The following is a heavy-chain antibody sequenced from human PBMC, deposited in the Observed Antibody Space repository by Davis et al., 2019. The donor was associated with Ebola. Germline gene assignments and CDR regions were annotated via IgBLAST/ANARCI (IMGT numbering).Heavy chain of an antibody. CDR1: GYTFTSYD. CDR2: MNPNSGNT. CDR3: ATGTGYSSGWDPFDY. D-gene: IGHD6-19*01. Sequence: ASVKVSCKASGYTFTSYDINWVRQATGQGLEWMGWMNPNSGNTNYAQKLQGRVTMTEDTSTDTAYMELSSLRSEDTAVYYCATGTGYSSGWDPFDYWGQGTLVTVSS. V-gene: IGHV1-8*02. J-gene: IGHJ4*02.